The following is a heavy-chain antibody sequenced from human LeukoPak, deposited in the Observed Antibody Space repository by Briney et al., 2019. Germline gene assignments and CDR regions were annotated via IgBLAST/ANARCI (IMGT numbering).Heavy chain of an antibody. CDR1: GFTFSSYA. V-gene: IGHV3-30-3*01. J-gene: IGHJ4*02. Sequence: GGSLRLSCAASGFTFSSYAMHWVRQAPGKGLEWVAVISYDGSNKYYADSVKGRFTISRDNSKNTLYLQMNSLRSENTAVYYCARGRGGDGYNWLCYFDYWGQGTLVTVSS. CDR2: ISYDGSNK. CDR3: ARGRGGDGYNWLCYFDY. D-gene: IGHD5-24*01.